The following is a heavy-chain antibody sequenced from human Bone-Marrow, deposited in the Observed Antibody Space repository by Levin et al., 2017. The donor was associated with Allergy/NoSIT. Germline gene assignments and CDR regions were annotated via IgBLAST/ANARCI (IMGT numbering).Heavy chain of an antibody. CDR2: IIPILGIA. V-gene: IGHV1-69*02. J-gene: IGHJ2*01. CDR1: GGTFSSYT. D-gene: IGHD3-22*01. CDR3: ARGSYDSSGYYLEGWYFDL. Sequence: SVKVSCKASGGTFSSYTISWVRQAPGQGLEWMGRIIPILGIANYAQKFQGRVTITADKSTSTAYMELSSLRSEDTAVYYCARGSYDSSGYYLEGWYFDLWGRGTLVTVSS.